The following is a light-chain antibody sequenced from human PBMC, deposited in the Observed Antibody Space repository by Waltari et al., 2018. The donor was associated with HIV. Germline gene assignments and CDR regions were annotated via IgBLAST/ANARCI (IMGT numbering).Light chain of an antibody. CDR1: SSDIGGYNY. CDR2: EVT. CDR3: SSYAPTNKFYVL. V-gene: IGLV2-8*01. Sequence: QSALTQPPSASGSPGQSVTMSCTGTSSDIGGYNYVSWYQQHPGKAPKLIMTEVTKRPSGVPVRFSGSNSGNTASLTVSGLQAGDEAHYYCSSYAPTNKFYVLFGGGTTLTVL. J-gene: IGLJ2*01.